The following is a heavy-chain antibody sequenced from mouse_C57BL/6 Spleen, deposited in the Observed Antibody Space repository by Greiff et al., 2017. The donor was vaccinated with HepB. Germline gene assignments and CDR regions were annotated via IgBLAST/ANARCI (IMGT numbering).Heavy chain of an antibody. J-gene: IGHJ4*01. Sequence: EVQLVESGGGLVKPGGSLKLSCAASGFTFSDYGMHWVRQAPEKGLEWVAYISSGSSTIYYADTVKGRFTISRDNAKNTLFLQMTSLRSEDTAMYYCARSYGSRYYAMDYWGQGTSVTVSS. CDR2: ISSGSSTI. D-gene: IGHD1-1*01. CDR1: GFTFSDYG. CDR3: ARSYGSRYYAMDY. V-gene: IGHV5-17*01.